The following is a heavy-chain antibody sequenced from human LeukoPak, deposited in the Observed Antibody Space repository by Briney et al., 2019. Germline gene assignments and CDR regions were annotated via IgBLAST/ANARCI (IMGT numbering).Heavy chain of an antibody. CDR2: INHSGST. V-gene: IGHV4-34*08. CDR3: AARYYDFWSGYYTGDY. CDR1: GFTFGDYT. Sequence: LRLSCTASGFTFGDYTMSWIRQPPGKGLEWIGEINHSGSTNYNPSLKSRVTISVDTSKNQFSLKLSSVTAADTAVYYCAARYYDFWSGYYTGDYWGQGTLVTVSS. J-gene: IGHJ4*02. D-gene: IGHD3-3*01.